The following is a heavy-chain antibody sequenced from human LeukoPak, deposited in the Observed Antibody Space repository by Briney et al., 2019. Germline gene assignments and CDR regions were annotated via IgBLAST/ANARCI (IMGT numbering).Heavy chain of an antibody. J-gene: IGHJ4*02. CDR2: TYYKSKWSK. D-gene: IGHD5-24*01. V-gene: IGHV6-1*01. CDR3: GRGDVTFDY. Sequence: SQTLSLTCAISGDSVSSNSAAWNWIRQSPSRGLEWLGRTYYKSKWSKNYAVSVKSRITINPDTSKNQFSLQLNSVTPEDTGVYYCGRGDVTFDYRGQGTLVTVSS. CDR1: GDSVSSNSAA.